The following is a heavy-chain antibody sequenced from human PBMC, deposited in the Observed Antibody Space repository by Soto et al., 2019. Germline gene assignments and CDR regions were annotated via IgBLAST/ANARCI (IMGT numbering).Heavy chain of an antibody. J-gene: IGHJ5*02. V-gene: IGHV6-1*01. Sequence: PSQTLSLTCAISGDSVSSNSAAWNWIRQSPSRGLDWLGRTYYRSKWYNDYAVSVKSRITINPDTSKNQFSLQLNSVTPEDTAVYYCARAPSYSDFWSGYSVLTNWFDPWGQGTRATVSS. CDR2: TYYRSKWYN. CDR1: GDSVSSNSAA. D-gene: IGHD3-3*01. CDR3: ARAPSYSDFWSGYSVLTNWFDP.